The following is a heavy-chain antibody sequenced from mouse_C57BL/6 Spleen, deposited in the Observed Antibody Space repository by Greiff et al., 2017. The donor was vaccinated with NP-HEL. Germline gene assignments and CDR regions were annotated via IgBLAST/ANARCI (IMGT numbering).Heavy chain of an antibody. J-gene: IGHJ2*01. Sequence: VKLMESGPELVKPGASVKISCKASGYAFSSSWMNWVKQRPGTGLEWIGRIYPGDGDTNYNGKFKGKATLTADKSSSTAYMQLSSLTSEDSAVYFCARRWDEGYFDYWGQGTTLTVSS. CDR3: ARRWDEGYFDY. CDR2: IYPGDGDT. D-gene: IGHD4-1*01. V-gene: IGHV1-82*01. CDR1: GYAFSSSW.